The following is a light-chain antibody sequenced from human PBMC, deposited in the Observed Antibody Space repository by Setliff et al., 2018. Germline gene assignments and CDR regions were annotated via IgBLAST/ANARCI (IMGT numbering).Light chain of an antibody. CDR3: SSYTSSSTLLVI. J-gene: IGLJ2*01. V-gene: IGLV2-14*01. CDR2: EVN. Sequence: QSVLAQPASVSGSPGQSITISCTGTTTDVGDYNYVSWYQQHPGKAPKLMLYEVNNRPSGVSNRFSGPKSANTASLTISGLQAEDEADYYCSSYTSSSTLLVIFGGGTQLTVL. CDR1: TTDVGDYNY.